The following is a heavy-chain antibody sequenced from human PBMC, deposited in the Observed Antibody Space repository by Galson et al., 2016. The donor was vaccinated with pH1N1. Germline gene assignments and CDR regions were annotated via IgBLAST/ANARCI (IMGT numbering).Heavy chain of an antibody. V-gene: IGHV3-7*01. CDR2: IKEDGSET. D-gene: IGHD3-16*02. Sequence: SLRLSCAASGFTFSNYWMHWVRQVPGKGLEWVANIKEDGSETYYVDSVRGRFTISRDNAKNSLYLRMNGLRDEDTALYYCARAIGSRSAYWGQGTLVTVSS. CDR1: GFTFSNYW. J-gene: IGHJ4*02. CDR3: ARAIGSRSAY.